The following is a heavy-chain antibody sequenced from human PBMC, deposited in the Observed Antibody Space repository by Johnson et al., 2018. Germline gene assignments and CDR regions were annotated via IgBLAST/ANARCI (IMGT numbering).Heavy chain of an antibody. V-gene: IGHV3-11*04. J-gene: IGHJ3*02. D-gene: IGHD6-19*01. Sequence: QVQLVQSGGGLVKPGGSLRLSCAASGFTFSDYYMRWIRQAPGKGLEWVSYISSSGSTIYYAASVKGRFTISRDNPKNSLSLQMNSRRAEDPAVYYCARDSPGGGWPRYAFDIWGQGTMVTVSS. CDR1: GFTFSDYY. CDR2: ISSSGSTI. CDR3: ARDSPGGGWPRYAFDI.